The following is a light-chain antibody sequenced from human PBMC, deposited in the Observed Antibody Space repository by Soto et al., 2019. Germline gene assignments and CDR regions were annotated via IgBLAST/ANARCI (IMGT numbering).Light chain of an antibody. CDR2: GTS. V-gene: IGKV3-20*01. CDR1: QSVSSSY. J-gene: IGKJ1*01. Sequence: EIVLTQSPVTLSLSPGGRATLSCRASQSVSSSYLAWYQHKPGQAPRLLISGTSSRATGIPDRFSGSGAGTDFTLTISRLEPEDFAVYYCQQYGTTPWTFGQGTKVDIK. CDR3: QQYGTTPWT.